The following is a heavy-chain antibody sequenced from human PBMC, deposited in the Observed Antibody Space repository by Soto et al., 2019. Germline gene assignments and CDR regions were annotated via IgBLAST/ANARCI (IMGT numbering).Heavy chain of an antibody. CDR1: GGSFSGYY. V-gene: IGHV4-34*01. CDR3: ARAALYGGNSVSWWFDP. CDR2: INHSGST. J-gene: IGHJ5*02. Sequence: SETLSLTCAVYGGSFSGYYWSWTRQPPGKGLEWIGEINHSGSTNYNPSLKSRVTISVDTSKNQFSLKLSSVTAADTAVYYCARAALYGGNSVSWWFDPWGQGTLVTVSS. D-gene: IGHD4-17*01.